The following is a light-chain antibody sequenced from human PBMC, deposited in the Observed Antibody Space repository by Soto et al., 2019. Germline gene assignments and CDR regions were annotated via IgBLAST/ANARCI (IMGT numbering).Light chain of an antibody. CDR2: EVS. CDR1: SSDVGSYNL. CDR3: CSYAGSSTPYV. J-gene: IGLJ1*01. Sequence: SVLPKPPSVSGSPGQSITISCTGTSSDVGSYNLVSWYQQHPGKAPKLRIYEVSKRPSGVSNRVSGSKSGNTASLTISGLQAEDEADYYCCSYAGSSTPYVFGTGTKVTVL. V-gene: IGLV2-23*02.